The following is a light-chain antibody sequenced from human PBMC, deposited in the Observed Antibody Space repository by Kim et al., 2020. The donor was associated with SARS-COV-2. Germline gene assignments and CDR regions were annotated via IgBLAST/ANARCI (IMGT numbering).Light chain of an antibody. CDR3: CSYAGSYTYEV. J-gene: IGLJ3*02. Sequence: QSVTISCTGTSSDVGGYNYVSWYQQHPAKAPQLMIYDVSKRPSGVPDRFSGSKSGNMASQTISGLQAEDEADYYCCSYAGSYTYEVFGGGTKLTVL. CDR2: DVS. CDR1: SSDVGGYNY. V-gene: IGLV2-11*01.